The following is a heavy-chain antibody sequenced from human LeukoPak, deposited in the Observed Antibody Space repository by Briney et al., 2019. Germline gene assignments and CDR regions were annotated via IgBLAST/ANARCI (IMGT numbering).Heavy chain of an antibody. CDR1: GFTFSNAW. CDR3: TTEVGATFDY. J-gene: IGHJ4*02. D-gene: IGHD1-26*01. V-gene: IGHV3-15*01. CDR2: IKSKTDGGTT. Sequence: GGSLRLSCAASGFTFSNAWMSWVRQAPGKGLEWVGCIKSKTDGGTTDYAAPVKGRFTISRDDSKNTLYLQMNSLKTEDTAVYYCTTEVGATFDYWGQGTLVTVSS.